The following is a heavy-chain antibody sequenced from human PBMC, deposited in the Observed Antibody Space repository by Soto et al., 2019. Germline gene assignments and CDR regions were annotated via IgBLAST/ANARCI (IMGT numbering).Heavy chain of an antibody. V-gene: IGHV3-74*01. J-gene: IGHJ3*01. CDR2: INSGETTT. CDR1: GFTFSRCW. CDR3: ARVEDNTFHF. Sequence: HPGGSLRLSCAASGFTFSRCWMHWVRQAPERGLVWVSRINSGETTTTYADSVKGRFTISRDNAKNTLYLQMNSLRAEDTAVYYCARVEDNTFHFWGQGTMVTVSS. D-gene: IGHD1-1*01.